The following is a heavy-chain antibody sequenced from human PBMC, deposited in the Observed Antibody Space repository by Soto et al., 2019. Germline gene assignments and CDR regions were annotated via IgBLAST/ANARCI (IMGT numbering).Heavy chain of an antibody. V-gene: IGHV4-59*01. CDR2: IYYSGST. D-gene: IGHD2-2*01. CDR1: GGSISSYY. J-gene: IGHJ4*02. CDR3: ARGCSSTSCLFDY. Sequence: SQTLSLTCTVSGGSISSYYWSWIRQPPGKGLEWIGYIYYSGSTNYNPSLKSRVTISVDTSKNQFSLKLSSVTAADTAVYYCARGCSSTSCLFDYWGQGTLVTVSS.